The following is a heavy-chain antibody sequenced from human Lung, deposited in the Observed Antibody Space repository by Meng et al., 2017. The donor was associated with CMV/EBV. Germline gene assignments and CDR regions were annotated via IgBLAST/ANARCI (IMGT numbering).Heavy chain of an antibody. V-gene: IGHV3-48*04. CDR3: ARDHCSSTSCYLYYYHYYGMDV. Sequence: ETLSLTXAASGFTFSSYSMNWVRQAPGKGLEWVSYISSSSSTIYYADSVKGRFTISRDNAKNSLYLQMNSLRAEDTAVYYCARDHCSSTSCYLYYYHYYGMDVWGQGTTVTVSS. J-gene: IGHJ6*02. CDR2: ISSSSSTI. D-gene: IGHD2-2*01. CDR1: GFTFSSYS.